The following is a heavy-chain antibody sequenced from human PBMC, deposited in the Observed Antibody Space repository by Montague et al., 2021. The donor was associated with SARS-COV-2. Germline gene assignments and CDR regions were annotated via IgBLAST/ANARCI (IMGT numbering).Heavy chain of an antibody. CDR3: ARGVVAATPVVDY. J-gene: IGHJ4*02. D-gene: IGHD2-15*01. V-gene: IGHV4-4*07. CDR1: GDSITYFY. CDR2: ISAGGGA. Sequence: SETLSLTCTVSGDSITYFYWNWIRQPAGNGLEWIGRISAGGGANYNPSLKSRVTMSMDTSKRQLSLKLNSVTAEDTAVYYCARGVVAATPVVDYWGRGTLVTVFS.